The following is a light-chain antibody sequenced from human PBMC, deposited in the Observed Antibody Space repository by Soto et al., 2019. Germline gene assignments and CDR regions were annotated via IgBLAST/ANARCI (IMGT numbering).Light chain of an antibody. J-gene: IGKJ2*01. Sequence: EIVLTQSPGTLPFSPGERATLSCRASQSVSSKYLVWYQQKPGQAPRPLIYGASSRATGIPDRFSGSGSGTDFTLTISRLEPEDFAVYYCQQYANSPFTFGQGTKLEIK. V-gene: IGKV3-20*01. CDR2: GAS. CDR1: QSVSSKY. CDR3: QQYANSPFT.